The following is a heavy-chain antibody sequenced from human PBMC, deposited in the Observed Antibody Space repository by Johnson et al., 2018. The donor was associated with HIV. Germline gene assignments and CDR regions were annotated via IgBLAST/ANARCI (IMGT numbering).Heavy chain of an antibody. CDR1: DFTFSNNA. D-gene: IGHD6-6*01. Sequence: VQLVESGGGVVQPGRSLRLSCAASDFTFSNNAIHWVRQAPGKGLEWVAVISYDGTNTYYTDSVRGRFTISRDNSRNTVSLQMIILRPKDTAMYYCASGVTARAPLLIWGQGTMVTVSS. V-gene: IGHV3-30*14. CDR2: ISYDGTNT. CDR3: ASGVTARAPLLI. J-gene: IGHJ3*02.